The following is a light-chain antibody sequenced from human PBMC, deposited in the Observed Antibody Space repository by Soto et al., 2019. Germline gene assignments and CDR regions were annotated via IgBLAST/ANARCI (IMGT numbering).Light chain of an antibody. CDR3: CSYAGSYTYV. CDR1: SSDVGDYNF. Sequence: QSVLTQPRSVSGSPGQSVTISCTGTSSDVGDYNFVSWYQQHPGKAPKLVIYDVTKRPSGVPDRFSGSKSGNTASLTISALQADDAANFYRCSYAGSYTYVFGSGTKLTVL. CDR2: DVT. J-gene: IGLJ1*01. V-gene: IGLV2-11*01.